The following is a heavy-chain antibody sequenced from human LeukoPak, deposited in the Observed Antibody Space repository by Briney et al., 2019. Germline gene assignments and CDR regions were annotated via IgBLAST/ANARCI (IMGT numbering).Heavy chain of an antibody. Sequence: PSETLSLTCAVYGGSFSGYYWSWIRQPPGKGLEWIGEINHSGSTNYNPSLKSRVTISVDTSKNQFSLKLSSVTAADTAVYYCARRSSGWYGHFDYWGQGALVTVSS. J-gene: IGHJ4*02. CDR1: GGSFSGYY. V-gene: IGHV4-34*01. CDR3: ARRSSGWYGHFDY. CDR2: INHSGST. D-gene: IGHD6-19*01.